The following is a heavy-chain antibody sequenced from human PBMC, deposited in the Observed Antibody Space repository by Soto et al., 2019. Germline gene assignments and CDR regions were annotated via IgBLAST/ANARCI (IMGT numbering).Heavy chain of an antibody. D-gene: IGHD3-22*01. V-gene: IGHV1-18*01. CDR2: ISAYNGNT. CDR1: GYTFTSYG. J-gene: IGHJ4*02. CDR3: ARAATYYYDSSGGTEVDY. Sequence: QVQLVQSGAEVKKPGALVKVSCKASGYTFTSYGISWVRQAPGQGLEWMGWISAYNGNTNYAQKLQGRVTMTTDTSTSTAYMELRSLRSDDTAVYYCARAATYYYDSSGGTEVDYWGQGTLVTVSS.